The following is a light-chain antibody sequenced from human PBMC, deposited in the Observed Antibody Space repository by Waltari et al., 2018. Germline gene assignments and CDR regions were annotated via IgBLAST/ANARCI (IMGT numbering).Light chain of an antibody. J-gene: IGKJ2*01. CDR2: AAS. CDR3: LQSYTTPS. V-gene: IGKV1-39*01. CDR1: QTINTY. Sequence: DIQMTQSPSSLSASVGDRVTITCRASQTINTYLHWYQQKPGKAPKPLIYAASSLRSGVPSRFSGSGSWTDFTLTISSLQPEDFATYYCLQSYTTPSFGLGTKVEI.